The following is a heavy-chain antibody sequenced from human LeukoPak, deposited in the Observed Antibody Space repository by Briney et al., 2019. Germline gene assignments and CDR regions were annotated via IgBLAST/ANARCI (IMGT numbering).Heavy chain of an antibody. J-gene: IGHJ4*02. Sequence: PGGSLRLSCAASGFTVSANYMSWVRQAPGKGLEGVSVIYSGGGTYYADSVKGRFTISRDNSKNTLYLQINSLRAEDTAVYYCARASYDFWSGYDYWGQGTLVTVSS. CDR3: ARASYDFWSGYDY. V-gene: IGHV3-66*01. CDR1: GFTVSANY. CDR2: IYSGGGT. D-gene: IGHD3-3*01.